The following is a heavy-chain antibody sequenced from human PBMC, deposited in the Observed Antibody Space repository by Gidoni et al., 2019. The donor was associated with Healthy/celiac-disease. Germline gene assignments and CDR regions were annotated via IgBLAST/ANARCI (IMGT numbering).Heavy chain of an antibody. J-gene: IGHJ3*02. D-gene: IGHD6-13*01. V-gene: IGHV4-39*01. CDR3: ARHRIAAASRPFDI. CDR1: GGSISSSSYY. Sequence: QLQLQESGPGLVKPSETLSLPCTVSGGSISSSSYYWGWIRQPPGKGLEWIGSIYYSGSTYYNPSLKSRVTISVDTSKNQFSLKLSSVTAADTAVYYCARHRIAAASRPFDIWGQGTMVTVSS. CDR2: IYYSGST.